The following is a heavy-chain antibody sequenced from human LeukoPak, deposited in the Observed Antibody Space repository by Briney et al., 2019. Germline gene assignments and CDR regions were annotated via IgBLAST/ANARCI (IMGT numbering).Heavy chain of an antibody. Sequence: SETLSLTCTVSGGSISSYYWSWIRQPPGKGLEWIGYIYYSGSTNYNPSLKSRVTISVDTSKNQFPLKLSSVTAADTAVYYCARVGYSSSWYIFDYWGQGTLVTVSS. J-gene: IGHJ4*02. CDR1: GGSISSYY. V-gene: IGHV4-59*01. CDR2: IYYSGST. CDR3: ARVGYSSSWYIFDY. D-gene: IGHD6-13*01.